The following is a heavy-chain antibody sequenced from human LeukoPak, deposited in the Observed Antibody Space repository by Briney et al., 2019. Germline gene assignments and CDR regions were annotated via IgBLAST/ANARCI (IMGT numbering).Heavy chain of an antibody. CDR2: IHYSGTT. J-gene: IGHJ6*03. Sequence: SETLSLTCNVSGGSIGSTSYYWVWIRQPPGKGLGWIASIHYSGTTYRNPSLKSRVTISVDTSKNQFSLKLSSVTAADTAVYYCARAPRITIFGVVILKENYYYYMDVWGKGTTVTVSS. CDR3: ARAPRITIFGVVILKENYYYYMDV. V-gene: IGHV4-39*07. CDR1: GGSIGSTSYY. D-gene: IGHD3-3*01.